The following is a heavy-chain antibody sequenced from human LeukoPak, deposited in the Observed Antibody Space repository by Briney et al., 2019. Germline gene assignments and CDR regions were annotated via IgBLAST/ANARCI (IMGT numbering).Heavy chain of an antibody. CDR1: GGSFSGYY. J-gene: IGHJ6*03. CDR3: AREIGGSCYSTCYYYMDV. Sequence: SETLSLTCAVYGGSFSGYYWSWIRQPPGKGLEWIGEINHSGSTNYNPSLKSRVTISVDTSKNQFSLKLSSVTAADTAVYYCAREIGGSCYSTCYYYMDVWGKGTTVTVSS. CDR2: INHSGST. D-gene: IGHD2-15*01. V-gene: IGHV4-34*01.